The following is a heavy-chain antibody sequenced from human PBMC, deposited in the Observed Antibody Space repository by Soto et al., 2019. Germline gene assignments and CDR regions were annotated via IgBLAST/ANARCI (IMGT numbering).Heavy chain of an antibody. D-gene: IGHD3-3*01. CDR2: INAGTGHT. V-gene: IGHV1-3*01. CDR1: GYRFTNYG. Sequence: QVQLVQSGAEVKKPGASVKVSCKTSGYRFTNYGMHWVRQAPGQGLEWMGWINAGTGHTAFSQELQGRVTINGDTSASTAYMELNNLKYEDTGVYYCARDAKVFGVITNPYDFWGQGTLVTVSS. J-gene: IGHJ4*02. CDR3: ARDAKVFGVITNPYDF.